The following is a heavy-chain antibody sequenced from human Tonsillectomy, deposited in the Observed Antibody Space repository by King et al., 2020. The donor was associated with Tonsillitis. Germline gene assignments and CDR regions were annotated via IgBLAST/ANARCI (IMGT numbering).Heavy chain of an antibody. Sequence: QLVQSGAEVKKPGESLKISCKGSGYSFSSYWIAWVRQMPGKGLEWMGIIYPDDSDTTYSPSFRGQVTISADKSISNAYLQWRSLKASDNAMYYCARRPVGFGEGIYWGQGTLVTVS. CDR2: IYPDDSDT. J-gene: IGHJ4*02. V-gene: IGHV5-51*01. CDR3: ARRPVGFGEGIY. CDR1: GYSFSSYW. D-gene: IGHD3-10*01.